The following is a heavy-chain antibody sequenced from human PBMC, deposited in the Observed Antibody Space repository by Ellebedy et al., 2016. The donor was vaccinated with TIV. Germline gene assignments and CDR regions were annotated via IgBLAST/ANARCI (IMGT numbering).Heavy chain of an antibody. D-gene: IGHD5-24*01. CDR2: ISGRGDYI. V-gene: IGHV3-23*01. J-gene: IGHJ4*02. CDR3: AKNYRDGVPVYDY. Sequence: PGGSLRLSCTASGFSFNNYAMTWVRQAPGKGLEWVSAISGRGDYIYYADSVEGRFTNSRDNSKNTLYLQMNSLRAEDTAVYYCAKNYRDGVPVYDYWGQGMLVTVSS. CDR1: GFSFNNYA.